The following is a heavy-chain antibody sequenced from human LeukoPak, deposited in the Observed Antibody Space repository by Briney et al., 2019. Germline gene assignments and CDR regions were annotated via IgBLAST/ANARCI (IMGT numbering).Heavy chain of an antibody. D-gene: IGHD2-21*02. CDR1: GGSISSYY. Sequence: SETLSLTCTVSGGSISSYYWSWIRQPPGKGLEWIGYIYYSGSTNYNPSLKSRVTISVDTSKNQFSLKLSSVTAADTAVYYCARGAYCGGDCYPPPNWFDPWGQGTLVTVSS. J-gene: IGHJ5*02. CDR3: ARGAYCGGDCYPPPNWFDP. V-gene: IGHV4-59*12. CDR2: IYYSGST.